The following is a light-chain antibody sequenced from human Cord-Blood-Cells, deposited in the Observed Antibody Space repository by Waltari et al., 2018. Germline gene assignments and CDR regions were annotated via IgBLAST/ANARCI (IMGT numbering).Light chain of an antibody. CDR1: QSISSY. J-gene: IGKJ3*01. V-gene: IGKV1-39*01. Sequence: DIQMTQSPSPLSASVVDRVTITCRASQSISSYLNWYQQKPGKAPKLLIYAASSLQSGVPSRFSGSGSGTDFTLTISSLQPEDFATYYCQQSYSTPHFGPGTKVDIK. CDR3: QQSYSTPH. CDR2: AAS.